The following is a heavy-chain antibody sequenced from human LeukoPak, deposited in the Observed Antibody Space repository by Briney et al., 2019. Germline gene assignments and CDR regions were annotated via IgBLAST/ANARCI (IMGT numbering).Heavy chain of an antibody. CDR3: ARDFHQTYYYGSGSFS. Sequence: ASVKVSCKASRYTFTGYYMHWVRQAPGQGLEWLGRINPNSGGTNYAQKFQGRVTMTRDTSISTAYMELSRLRSDDTAVYYCARDFHQTYYYGSGSFSWGQGTLVTVSS. CDR1: RYTFTGYY. D-gene: IGHD3-10*01. J-gene: IGHJ5*02. V-gene: IGHV1-2*06. CDR2: INPNSGGT.